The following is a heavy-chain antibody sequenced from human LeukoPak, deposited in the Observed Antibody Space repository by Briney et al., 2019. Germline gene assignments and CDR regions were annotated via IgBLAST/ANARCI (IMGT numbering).Heavy chain of an antibody. D-gene: IGHD3-9*01. CDR2: IIPIFGTA. J-gene: IGHJ4*02. CDR3: ARDRVLRYFDWLSRTGFDY. Sequence: SVKVSCKASGGTFSSYAISWVRQAPGQGLEWMGGIIPIFGTANYAQKFQGRVTMTRDMSTSTVYMELSSLRSEDTAVYYCARDRVLRYFDWLSRTGFDYWGQGTLVTVSS. CDR1: GGTFSSYA. V-gene: IGHV1-69*05.